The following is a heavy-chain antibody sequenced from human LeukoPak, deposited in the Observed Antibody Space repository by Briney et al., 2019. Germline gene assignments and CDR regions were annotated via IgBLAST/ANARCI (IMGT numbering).Heavy chain of an antibody. Sequence: ASVKVSCKASGYTFTSYYMHWVRQAPGQGLEWMGIINPSGGSTSYAQKFQGRVTITADESTSTAYMELSSLRSEDTAVYYCARGEGLYCSSTSCYTQNFDYWGQGTLVTVSS. CDR1: GYTFTSYY. CDR2: INPSGGST. V-gene: IGHV1-46*01. CDR3: ARGEGLYCSSTSCYTQNFDY. D-gene: IGHD2-2*02. J-gene: IGHJ4*02.